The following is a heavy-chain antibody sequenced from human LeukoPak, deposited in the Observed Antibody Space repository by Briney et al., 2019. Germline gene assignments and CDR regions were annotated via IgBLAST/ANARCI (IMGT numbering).Heavy chain of an antibody. V-gene: IGHV1-46*01. CDR1: GYTFTSYY. D-gene: IGHD5-12*01. Sequence: ASVKVSCKASGYTFTSYYMHWVRQAPGQGLEWMGIINPSGGSTSYAQKFQGRVTMTRDMSTSTVYMELSGLRSEDTAVYYCARDGVATLTNNWFDPWGQGTLVTVSS. CDR3: ARDGVATLTNNWFDP. J-gene: IGHJ5*02. CDR2: INPSGGST.